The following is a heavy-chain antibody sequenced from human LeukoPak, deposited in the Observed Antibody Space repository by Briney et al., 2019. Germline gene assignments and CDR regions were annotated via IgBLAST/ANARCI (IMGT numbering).Heavy chain of an antibody. V-gene: IGHV4-4*07. CDR2: IYTSGST. J-gene: IGHJ5*02. D-gene: IGHD2-2*02. CDR3: AREQFGLVDCSSTSCYSAWFDP. Sequence: SETPSLTCTVSGGSISSYYWSWIRQPAGKGLEWIGRIYTSGSTNYNPSLKSRVTMSVDTSKNQFSLKLSSVTAADTAVYYCAREQFGLVDCSSTSCYSAWFDPWGQGTLVTVSS. CDR1: GGSISSYY.